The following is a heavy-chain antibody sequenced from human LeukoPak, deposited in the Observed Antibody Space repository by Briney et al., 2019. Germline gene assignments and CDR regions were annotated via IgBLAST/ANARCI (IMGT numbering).Heavy chain of an antibody. V-gene: IGHV3-30*04. CDR3: ARDTSYYYDSSGYSVDY. D-gene: IGHD3-22*01. Sequence: GSLRLSCAASGFTFSSYAMHWVRQAPGKGLEWVAVISYDGSNKYYADSVKGRFTISRNNSKNTLYLQMNSLRAEDTAVYYCARDTSYYYDSSGYSVDYWGQGTLVTVSS. CDR2: ISYDGSNK. J-gene: IGHJ4*02. CDR1: GFTFSSYA.